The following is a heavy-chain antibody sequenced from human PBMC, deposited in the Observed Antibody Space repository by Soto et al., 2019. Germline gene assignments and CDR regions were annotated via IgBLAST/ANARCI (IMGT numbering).Heavy chain of an antibody. Sequence: QITLKESGPTLVKPTQTLTLTCTFSGFSLSTRGVGVGWIRQPPGKALEWLALIYWDDDKRYSPSLRSRLTISKDTSKNQVVLTMTNMDPADTATYYCIQSRCGGDCLQSYASHYYYGLDVWGQGTKVAVSS. V-gene: IGHV2-5*02. CDR2: IYWDDDK. J-gene: IGHJ6*02. CDR1: GFSLSTRGVG. CDR3: IQSRCGGDCLQSYASHYYYGLDV. D-gene: IGHD2-21*02.